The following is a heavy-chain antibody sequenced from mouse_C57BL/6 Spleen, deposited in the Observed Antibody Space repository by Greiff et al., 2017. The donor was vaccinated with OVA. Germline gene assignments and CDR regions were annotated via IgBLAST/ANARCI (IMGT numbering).Heavy chain of an antibody. D-gene: IGHD2-5*01. J-gene: IGHJ1*03. CDR1: GYTFTSYW. CDR2: IYPSDSET. CDR3: ARKRAYFSNYVDV. Sequence: QVQLQQPGAELVRPGSSVKLSCKASGYTFTSYWMDWVKQRPGQGLEWIGNIYPSDSETHYNQQFKDKATLTVDKSSSTAYMQLSSLTSEDSAVYYCARKRAYFSNYVDVWGTGTTVTVSS. V-gene: IGHV1-61*01.